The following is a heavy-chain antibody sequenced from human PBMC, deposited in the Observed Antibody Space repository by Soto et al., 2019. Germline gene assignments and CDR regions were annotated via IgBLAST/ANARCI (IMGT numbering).Heavy chain of an antibody. CDR1: GGTFTDYA. D-gene: IGHD3-10*02. Sequence: SVKVSCKASGGTFTDYAFSWVRQAPGQGLEWMGGITPMFRSSNFAQKFQDRLTIFADASAGTAYMELSSLRSDDTAIYYCAKDVGFQQHLFVFDLWGQGTLVTVSS. V-gene: IGHV1-69*13. CDR2: ITPMFRSS. J-gene: IGHJ4*02. CDR3: AKDVGFQQHLFVFDL.